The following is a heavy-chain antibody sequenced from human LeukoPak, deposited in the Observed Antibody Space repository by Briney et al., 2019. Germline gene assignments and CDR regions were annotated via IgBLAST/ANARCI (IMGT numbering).Heavy chain of an antibody. CDR2: IIPILGIA. J-gene: IGHJ3*02. Sequence: SVKVSCKASGGTFSSYAISWVRQAPGQGLEWMGRIIPILGIANYAQKFQGRVTITADKSTSTAYMELSSLRSEDTAMYYCARHRSGSLNDAFDIWGQGTMVTVSS. V-gene: IGHV1-69*04. D-gene: IGHD1-26*01. CDR1: GGTFSSYA. CDR3: ARHRSGSLNDAFDI.